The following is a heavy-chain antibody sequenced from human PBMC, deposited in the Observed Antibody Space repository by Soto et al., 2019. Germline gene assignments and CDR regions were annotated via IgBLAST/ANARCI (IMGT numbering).Heavy chain of an antibody. D-gene: IGHD1-26*01. CDR3: ARQKRVGATPVFDY. J-gene: IGHJ4*02. CDR2: IYYSGST. Sequence: SETLSLTCTVSGGSIGSGDYYWSWIRQHPGKGLEWIGYIYYSGSTNYNPSLKSRVTMSVDTSKNQFSLNLSSVTATDTAVYYCARQKRVGATPVFDYWGQGTLVTVSS. CDR1: GGSIGSGDYY. V-gene: IGHV4-61*08.